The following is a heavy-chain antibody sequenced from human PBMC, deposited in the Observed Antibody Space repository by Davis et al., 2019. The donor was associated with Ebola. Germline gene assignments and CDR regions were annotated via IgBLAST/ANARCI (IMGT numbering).Heavy chain of an antibody. CDR3: ARGSIVVVPAAIDLTSGGMDV. Sequence: PSETLSLTCAVYGGSFSGYYWSWIRQPPGKGLEWIGEINHSGSTNYNPSLKSRVTISVDRSKNQFSLRLTSVTAADTAVYYCARGSIVVVPAAIDLTSGGMDVWGQGTTVTVSS. J-gene: IGHJ6*02. CDR1: GGSFSGYY. D-gene: IGHD2-2*01. CDR2: INHSGST. V-gene: IGHV4-34*01.